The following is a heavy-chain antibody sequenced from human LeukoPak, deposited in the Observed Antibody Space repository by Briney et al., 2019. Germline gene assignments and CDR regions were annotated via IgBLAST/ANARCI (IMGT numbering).Heavy chain of an antibody. Sequence: SETLSLTCTVSGGSISSSSYYWGWIRQPPGKGLEWIGSIYYSGSTYYNPSLKGRVTISVDTSKNQFSLKLSSVTAADTAVYYCARLQSGLRFLEWLSSYYFDYWGQGTLVTVSS. J-gene: IGHJ4*02. V-gene: IGHV4-39*01. CDR2: IYYSGST. CDR1: GGSISSSSYY. D-gene: IGHD3-3*01. CDR3: ARLQSGLRFLEWLSSYYFDY.